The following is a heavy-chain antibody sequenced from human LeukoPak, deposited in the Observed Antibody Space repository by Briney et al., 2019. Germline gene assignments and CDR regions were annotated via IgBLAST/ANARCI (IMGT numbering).Heavy chain of an antibody. J-gene: IGHJ6*03. Sequence: GASVQVSCKASGYTFTSYGISWVRQAPGQGLEWMGWISAYNGNTNYAQKLKGRVTMTTDTSTSTAYMELRSLRSDDTAVYYCAREAGSWQQLAYYNYYYYMDVWGKGTTVTVSS. CDR2: ISAYNGNT. CDR3: AREAGSWQQLAYYNYYYYMDV. V-gene: IGHV1-18*01. CDR1: GYTFTSYG. D-gene: IGHD6-13*01.